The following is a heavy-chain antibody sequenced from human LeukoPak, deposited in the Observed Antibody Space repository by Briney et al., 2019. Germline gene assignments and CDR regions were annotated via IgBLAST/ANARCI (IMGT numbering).Heavy chain of an antibody. D-gene: IGHD3-10*01. J-gene: IGHJ4*02. CDR3: ARAVRGVISSAFDY. Sequence: GGSLRLSCAASGFTFSSYGMHWVRQAPGKGLEWVAVIWYDGSNKYYADSVKGRFTISRDNSKNTLYLQMNSLRAEDTAVYYCARAVRGVISSAFDYWGQGTLVTVSS. V-gene: IGHV3-33*01. CDR1: GFTFSSYG. CDR2: IWYDGSNK.